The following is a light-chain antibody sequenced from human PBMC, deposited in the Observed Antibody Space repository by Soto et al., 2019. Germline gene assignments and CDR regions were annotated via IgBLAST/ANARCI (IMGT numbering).Light chain of an antibody. CDR3: IKDINYPWT. CDR1: QGIGNA. Sequence: AIQMPQSPSSLSASVGGRVPISCRASQGIGNALGWYQKKPGKPPKVLIYGASNLQSGVPPRFSGRGSGTDFTLAISSLQPEEAATYYCIKDINYPWTVGNGTKVGIK. CDR2: GAS. J-gene: IGKJ1*01. V-gene: IGKV1-6*01.